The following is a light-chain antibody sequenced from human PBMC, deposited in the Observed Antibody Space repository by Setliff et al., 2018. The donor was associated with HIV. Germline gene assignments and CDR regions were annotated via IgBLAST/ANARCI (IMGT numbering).Light chain of an antibody. Sequence: VLTQPPSASGTPGQRVTISCSGSDSNIGSHYVHWYQQVPGTAPKVLMYKNSQRPSGVPDRFSGSKSVTTAFLTISGLQGDDEADYYCQSCGRSLSAYVFGTGTKVTVL. CDR1: DSNIGSHY. J-gene: IGLJ1*01. CDR2: KNS. CDR3: QSCGRSLSAYV. V-gene: IGLV1-47*01.